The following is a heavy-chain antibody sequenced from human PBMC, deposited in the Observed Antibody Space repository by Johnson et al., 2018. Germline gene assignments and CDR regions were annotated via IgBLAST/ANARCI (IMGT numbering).Heavy chain of an antibody. CDR3: ARGGLYGDTAVDI. CDR2: IRTKDYGGTT. J-gene: IGHJ3*02. V-gene: IGHV3-49*03. D-gene: IGHD4-17*01. CDR1: GFTFGFYA. Sequence: VQLVQSGGGLVQPGRSLRLSCTSSGFTFGFYAMNWFRQAPGKGLEWVGFIRTKDYGGTTNYAASVKGRFTISRDDSKSIAYLQMNSLKTEDTAMDYCARGGLYGDTAVDIWGQGTKVTVSP.